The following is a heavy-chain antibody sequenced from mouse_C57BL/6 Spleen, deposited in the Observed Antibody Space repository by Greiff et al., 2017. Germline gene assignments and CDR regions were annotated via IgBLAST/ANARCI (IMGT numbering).Heavy chain of an antibody. CDR1: GYTFTSYW. Sequence: VQLQQPGAELVMPGASVKLSCKASGYTFTSYWMHWVKQRPGQGLEWIGEIDPSDSYTNYNQKFKGKSTLTVDKSSSTAYMQLSSLTSEDSAVYYCARGTSYDDVSFDYWGQGTTLTVSS. D-gene: IGHD2-4*01. V-gene: IGHV1-69*01. CDR2: IDPSDSYT. CDR3: ARGTSYDDVSFDY. J-gene: IGHJ2*01.